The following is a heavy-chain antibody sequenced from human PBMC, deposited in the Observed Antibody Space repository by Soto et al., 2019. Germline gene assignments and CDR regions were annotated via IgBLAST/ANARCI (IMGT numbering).Heavy chain of an antibody. CDR2: INHSGST. J-gene: IGHJ4*02. V-gene: IGHV4-34*01. CDR3: ARGHWFGELYFDY. D-gene: IGHD3-10*01. Sequence: PSETLSLTCAVYGGSFSGYYWSWIRQPPGKGLEWIGEINHSGSTNYNPSLKSRVTISVDTSKNQFSLKLSSETAADTAVYYCARGHWFGELYFDYWGQGTLVTVSS. CDR1: GGSFSGYY.